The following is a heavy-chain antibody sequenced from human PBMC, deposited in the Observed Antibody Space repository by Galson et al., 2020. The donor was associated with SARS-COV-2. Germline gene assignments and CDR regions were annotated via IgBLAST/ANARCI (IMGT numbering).Heavy chain of an antibody. Sequence: KIGESLKISCEAPGYSFSNYWIPWVRQLPGKGLEWMGIIYPGDSKTRYSPSFQGQVTISADKSTSTAYLQWSSLKASDTAMYYCARHGNRDGYKISAHSGTDVWGQGTTVTVSS. D-gene: IGHD5-12*01. CDR3: ARHGNRDGYKISAHSGTDV. J-gene: IGHJ6*02. CDR2: IYPGDSKT. V-gene: IGHV5-51*01. CDR1: GYSFSNYW.